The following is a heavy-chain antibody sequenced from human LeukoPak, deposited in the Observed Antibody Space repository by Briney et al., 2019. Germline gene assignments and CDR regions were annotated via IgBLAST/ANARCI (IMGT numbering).Heavy chain of an antibody. D-gene: IGHD5-24*01. CDR1: GGSISTYY. CDR3: AREPQLSDPPNWFDP. J-gene: IGHJ5*02. V-gene: IGHV4-59*01. Sequence: SETLSLTCTVSGGSISTYYWSWIRQPPGKGLEWIGYIHNSGRTNYNPSLKSRVTISVDTSKNQFSLKLSSVTAADTAVYYCAREPQLSDPPNWFDPWGQEPGVRVSS. CDR2: IHNSGRT.